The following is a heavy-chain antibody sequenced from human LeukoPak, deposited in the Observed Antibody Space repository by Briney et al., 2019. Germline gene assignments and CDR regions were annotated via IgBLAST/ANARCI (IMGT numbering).Heavy chain of an antibody. V-gene: IGHV3-23*01. D-gene: IGHD1-1*01. J-gene: IGHJ4*02. Sequence: TGGSLRLSCAASGFTFSSSAISWVRQAPGKGLEWFSAIGAAGSPTFYADFVKGRFTISRDNSKNTLFLQMNSLRVEDTALYYCAKGYVTTGFFDSWGREPWSPSPQ. CDR3: AKGYVTTGFFDS. CDR2: IGAAGSPT. CDR1: GFTFSSSA.